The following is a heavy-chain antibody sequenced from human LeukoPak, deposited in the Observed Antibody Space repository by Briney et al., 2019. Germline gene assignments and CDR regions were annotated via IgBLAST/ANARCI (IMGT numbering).Heavy chain of an antibody. J-gene: IGHJ5*02. CDR3: ARGKKVRGYNWFDP. Sequence: ASVKVSCKASGGTFSSYTISWVRQAPGQGLEWMGWMNPNSGNTGYAQKFQGRVTITRNTSISTAYMELSSLRSEGTAVYYCARGKKVRGYNWFDPWGQGTLVTVSS. D-gene: IGHD3-16*01. CDR1: GGTFSSYT. CDR2: MNPNSGNT. V-gene: IGHV1-8*03.